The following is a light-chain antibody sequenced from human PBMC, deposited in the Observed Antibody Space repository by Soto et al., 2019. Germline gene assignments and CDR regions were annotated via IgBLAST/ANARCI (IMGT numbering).Light chain of an antibody. CDR3: CSYAGSSTSVV. CDR2: EGN. CDR1: SSEVGNYMF. Sequence: QSVLTQPASVSGSPGQSIPISCTGTSSEVGNYMFVSWYQQHPGKAPKVIIYEGNKRPSGVSIRFSGSKSGNTASLTISGLQAEDEADYYCCSYAGSSTSVVFGGGTKLTVL. V-gene: IGLV2-23*01. J-gene: IGLJ2*01.